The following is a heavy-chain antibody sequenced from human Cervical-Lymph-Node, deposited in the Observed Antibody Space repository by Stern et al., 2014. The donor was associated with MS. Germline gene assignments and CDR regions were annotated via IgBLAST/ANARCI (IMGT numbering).Heavy chain of an antibody. V-gene: IGHV3-23*04. CDR3: AKGLRQQLVPFDS. CDR2: IRGSGGST. J-gene: IGHJ4*02. D-gene: IGHD6-13*01. Sequence: EDQLVESGGGLVQPGGSLRLSCAASGFSFSIYAMNWVRQAPGKGLEWVSAIRGSGGSTYYADPVTGRFTISRDNSKNTLYLQMDSLRAEDTAVYYCAKGLRQQLVPFDSWGQGTLVTVSS. CDR1: GFSFSIYA.